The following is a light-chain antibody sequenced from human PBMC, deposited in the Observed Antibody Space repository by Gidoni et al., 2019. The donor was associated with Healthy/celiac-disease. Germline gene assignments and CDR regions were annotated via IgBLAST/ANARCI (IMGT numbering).Light chain of an antibody. CDR2: DVS. J-gene: IGLJ2*01. CDR1: SSDVGGYKY. CDR3: SSYTSSSTLGVV. V-gene: IGLV2-14*03. Sequence: QSALTHPAAGSGSPGQSITLSCTGTSSDVGGYKYVSWYQQPPGKAPKLMIYDVSNRPPGVSNRFSGSKSGNTASLTISGLQAEDEADYYCSSYTSSSTLGVVFGGGTKLTVL.